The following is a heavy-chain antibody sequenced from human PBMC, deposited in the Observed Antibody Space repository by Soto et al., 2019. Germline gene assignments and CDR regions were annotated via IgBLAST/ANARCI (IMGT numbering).Heavy chain of an antibody. Sequence: ASVKVSCKASGYTFTSYGISWVRQAPGQGLEWMGWISAYNGNTNYAQKLQGRVTITTDTSTSTAYMELRSLRSDDTAVYYCARTARQYSSSSALDYWGQGTLVTVSS. V-gene: IGHV1-18*04. CDR1: GYTFTSYG. CDR3: ARTARQYSSSSALDY. J-gene: IGHJ4*02. D-gene: IGHD6-6*01. CDR2: ISAYNGNT.